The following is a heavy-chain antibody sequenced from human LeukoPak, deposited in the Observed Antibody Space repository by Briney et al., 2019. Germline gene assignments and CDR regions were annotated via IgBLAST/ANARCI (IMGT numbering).Heavy chain of an antibody. CDR3: AKDYYDDSSGDYSYFDY. D-gene: IGHD3-22*01. Sequence: PAGSLRLSCAASGVSFSSYAMSWVRQAPGKGLEWVTGISGSGGSTYYADSAKGRFTISIDNPKNTLYLQMNSLRADATAVDYCAKDYYDDSSGDYSYFDYWGQGTLVTVSS. CDR2: ISGSGGST. V-gene: IGHV3-23*01. CDR1: GVSFSSYA. J-gene: IGHJ4*02.